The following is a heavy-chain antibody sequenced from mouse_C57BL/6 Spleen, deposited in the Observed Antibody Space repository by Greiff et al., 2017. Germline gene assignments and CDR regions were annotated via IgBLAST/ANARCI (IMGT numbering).Heavy chain of an antibody. CDR2: ISGGGGNT. D-gene: IGHD2-2*01. V-gene: IGHV5-9*01. CDR3: ARHGYDYAMDY. J-gene: IGHJ4*01. Sequence: EVQLQESGGGLVKPGGSLKLSCAASGFTFSSYTMSWVRQTPEKRLEWVATISGGGGNTYYPDSVKGRFTISRDNAKNTLYLQMSSLRSEDTALYYCARHGYDYAMDYWGQGTSVTVSS. CDR1: GFTFSSYT.